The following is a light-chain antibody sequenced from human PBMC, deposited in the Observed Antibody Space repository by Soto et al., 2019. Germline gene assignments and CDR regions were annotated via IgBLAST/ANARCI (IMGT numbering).Light chain of an antibody. CDR2: DAS. CDR1: QSVSSN. V-gene: IGKV3-11*01. CDR3: QQRSNWPPKIT. J-gene: IGKJ5*01. Sequence: EIVMTQSPATLSVSPGERATLSCRASQSVSSNLAWYQQKPGQAPRLLIYDASNRATGIPARFSGSGSGTDFTLTISSLEPEDFAVYYCQQRSNWPPKITFG.